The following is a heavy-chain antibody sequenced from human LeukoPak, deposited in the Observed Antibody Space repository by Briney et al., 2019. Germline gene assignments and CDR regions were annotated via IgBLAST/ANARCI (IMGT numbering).Heavy chain of an antibody. Sequence: GGSLRLSCAASGFTFSSHAMHWVRQAPGKGLEWVALISFDGSQKYYADSVKGRFIISRDNSKSTVYLQMNSLRVEDAAVYYCSKDLTSDFGGDLDPWGQGTLVTVSS. J-gene: IGHJ5*02. CDR2: ISFDGSQK. V-gene: IGHV3-30*02. D-gene: IGHD3-10*01. CDR3: SKDLTSDFGGDLDP. CDR1: GFTFSSHA.